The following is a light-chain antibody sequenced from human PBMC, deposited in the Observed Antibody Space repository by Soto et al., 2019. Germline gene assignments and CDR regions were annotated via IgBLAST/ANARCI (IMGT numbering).Light chain of an antibody. CDR1: QSISNS. Sequence: DIQITQSPSSLSASVGDRVSITCRASQSISNSLNWYQQRPGKAPRLLIYAASNLHSGVPSRFSGSGSGSDCTLSLGSLQREDFSTYYCQQSYSNPRTFGQGTKVDIK. CDR3: QQSYSNPRT. V-gene: IGKV1-39*01. CDR2: AAS. J-gene: IGKJ1*01.